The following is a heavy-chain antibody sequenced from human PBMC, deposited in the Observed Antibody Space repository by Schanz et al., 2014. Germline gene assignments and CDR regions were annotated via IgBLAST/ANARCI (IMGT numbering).Heavy chain of an antibody. J-gene: IGHJ2*01. CDR1: GFTFSRYN. CDR3: ATVGSETYSIYWYFDL. CDR2: ISRSSGRI. D-gene: IGHD3-10*01. Sequence: EVQLVESGGGLVKPGGSLRLSCAGTGFTFSRYNMNWVRQAPGRGLEWVSSISRSSGRIYYSDSVKGRFTISRDNAKNLVYLQMNSLRAEDTAVYYCATVGSETYSIYWYFDLWGRGTLVTVSS. V-gene: IGHV3-21*06.